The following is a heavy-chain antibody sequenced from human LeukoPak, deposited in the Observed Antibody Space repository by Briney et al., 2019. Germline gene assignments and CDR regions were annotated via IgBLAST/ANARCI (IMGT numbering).Heavy chain of an antibody. V-gene: IGHV3-23*01. CDR3: ARRGVDDYNSFDI. D-gene: IGHD3-10*01. J-gene: IGHJ3*02. CDR1: GFTSDDYG. Sequence: GGSLRLSCAASGFTSDDYGMNWVRQAPGKGLEWVSRISGGGGFTVYTDSVKGRFTISRDNSKNALFLQMNSLRADDTAVYYCARRGVDDYNSFDIWGQGTMVTVSS. CDR2: ISGGGGFT.